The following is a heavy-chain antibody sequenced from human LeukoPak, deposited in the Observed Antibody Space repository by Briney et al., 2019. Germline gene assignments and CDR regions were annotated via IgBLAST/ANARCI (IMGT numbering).Heavy chain of an antibody. CDR2: ISYDGSNK. V-gene: IGHV3-30*18. CDR3: AKDVYYYDSSGYPPFDY. J-gene: IGHJ4*02. D-gene: IGHD3-22*01. CDR1: GFTFSSYG. Sequence: GGSLRLSCAASGFTFSSYGMHWVRQAPGKGLEWVAVISYDGSNKYYADSVKGRFTISRDNSKNTLYLQMNSLRAEDTAVYYCAKDVYYYDSSGYPPFDYWGQGTLVTVSS.